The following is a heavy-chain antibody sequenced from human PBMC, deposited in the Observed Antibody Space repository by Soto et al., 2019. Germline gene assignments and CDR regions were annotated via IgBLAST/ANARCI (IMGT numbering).Heavy chain of an antibody. Sequence: PGGSLRLSCAASGFTFSRHGMHWVRQAPGKGLEWVAVVSKGGGVEYYADSVKGRFTVSRDNSKDTLYLQMDSLRFEDTAMYYCARDFGGYSYGALDYWGQGTLVTVSS. CDR1: GFTFSRHG. V-gene: IGHV3-30*03. D-gene: IGHD5-18*01. CDR3: ARDFGGYSYGALDY. CDR2: VSKGGGVE. J-gene: IGHJ4*02.